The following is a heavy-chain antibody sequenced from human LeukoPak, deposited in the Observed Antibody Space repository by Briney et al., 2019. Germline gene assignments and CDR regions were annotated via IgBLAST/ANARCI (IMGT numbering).Heavy chain of an antibody. V-gene: IGHV3-53*01. J-gene: IGHJ4*02. D-gene: IGHD6-6*01. CDR1: GFPVRRKY. CDR3: ARDGKSSSSALDY. CDR2: IYSGGST. Sequence: WGALRISLSASGFPVRRKYKSGGRPAPRKGGGGVSVIYSGGSTYYADSVKGRFTISRDNSKNTLYLQMNSLRAEDTAVYYCARDGKSSSSALDYWGQGTLVTVSS.